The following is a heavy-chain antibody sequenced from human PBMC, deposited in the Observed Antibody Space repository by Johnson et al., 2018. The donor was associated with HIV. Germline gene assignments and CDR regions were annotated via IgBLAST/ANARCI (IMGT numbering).Heavy chain of an antibody. V-gene: IGHV3-33*01. CDR3: ARRSSLDI. J-gene: IGHJ3*02. Sequence: QVQLVESGGGVVQPGKSLRLSCAASGFIFSTYGMHWVRQAPGKGLEWVAFIRYDGSNKYYADSVKGRFTISRDNSKNTLYLQMNSLRAEDTAVYYCARRSSLDIWGQGTMVTVSS. CDR1: GFIFSTYG. CDR2: IRYDGSNK.